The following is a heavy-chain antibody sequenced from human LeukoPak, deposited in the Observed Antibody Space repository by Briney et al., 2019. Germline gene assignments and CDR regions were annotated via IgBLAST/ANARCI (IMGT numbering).Heavy chain of an antibody. Sequence: PSETLSLTCAVYGGSFSGYYWSWIRQPPGKGLEWIGEINHSGSTNYNPSLKSRVTISVDTSKNQFSLNLSSVTAADTAVYYCARGRASYYDRSGYMYWGQGVLVTVSS. D-gene: IGHD3-22*01. V-gene: IGHV4-34*01. CDR3: ARGRASYYDRSGYMY. J-gene: IGHJ4*02. CDR2: INHSGST. CDR1: GGSFSGYY.